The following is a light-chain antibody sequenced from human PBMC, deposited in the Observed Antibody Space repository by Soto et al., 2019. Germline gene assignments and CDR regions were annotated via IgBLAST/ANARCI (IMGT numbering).Light chain of an antibody. CDR3: QQYNNWPYT. V-gene: IGKV3-15*01. Sequence: EIVMTQSPATLSVSPGERATLSCRASQSVSNTLAWYQQKRGQAPRLLIYRASIRAPGIPARFIGGGSGTEFTLTISSLQSEDFAVYYCQQYNNWPYTFGQGTKLEIK. CDR2: RAS. CDR1: QSVSNT. J-gene: IGKJ2*01.